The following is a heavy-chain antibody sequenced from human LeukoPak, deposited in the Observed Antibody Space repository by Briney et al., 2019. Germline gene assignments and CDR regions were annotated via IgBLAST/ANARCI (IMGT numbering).Heavy chain of an antibody. CDR2: VNHSGST. D-gene: IGHD6-6*01. J-gene: IGHJ5*02. CDR1: GGSFSGYY. CDR3: ARDFVAARRLNWFDP. Sequence: SETLSLTCAVYGGSFSGYYWVWIRQPPGKGLEWIGEVNHSGSTDYSPSLKSRVTISVDTSKNQFSLKLKSVTAADTAVYYCARDFVAARRLNWFDPWGQGTLVTVSS. V-gene: IGHV4-34*01.